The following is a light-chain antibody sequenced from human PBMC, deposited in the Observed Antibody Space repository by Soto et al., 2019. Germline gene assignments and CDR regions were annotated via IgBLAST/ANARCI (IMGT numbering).Light chain of an antibody. CDR2: NNN. Sequence: QSVLTQPPSASGTPGQRVTISCSGSGSNIGSNTVDWYQQLPGTAPKLLIYNNNQRPSGVPDRLSGSKSGTSASLAISRLQSEDEADYYCAVWDDSLNVVVFGGGTKHTVL. CDR1: GSNIGSNT. CDR3: AVWDDSLNVVV. V-gene: IGLV1-44*01. J-gene: IGLJ2*01.